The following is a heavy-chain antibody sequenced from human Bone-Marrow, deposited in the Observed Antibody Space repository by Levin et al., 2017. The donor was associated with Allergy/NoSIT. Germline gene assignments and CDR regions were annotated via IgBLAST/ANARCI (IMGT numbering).Heavy chain of an antibody. CDR1: GFSFSIYG. Sequence: LSLTCAASGFSFSIYGMHWVRQAPGKGLEWVALISYDGSKKYYADSVKGRFTISRDNSKNVLYVQMNSLRVEDTALYYCAIDSGYQENFYHYGLDVWGQGTTVTVSS. CDR3: AIDSGYQENFYHYGLDV. V-gene: IGHV3-30*03. J-gene: IGHJ6*02. CDR2: ISYDGSKK. D-gene: IGHD5-12*01.